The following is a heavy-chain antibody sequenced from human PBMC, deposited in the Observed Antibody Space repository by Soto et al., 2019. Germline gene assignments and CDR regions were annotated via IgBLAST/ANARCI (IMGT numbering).Heavy chain of an antibody. J-gene: IGHJ4*02. CDR3: ARDGRVPAAIRFDY. Sequence: PGGSLRLSCAASGFPCSSYSMNWVRQATGKGLEWVSSISSSSSYIYYADSVKGRFTISRDNAKNSLYLQMNSLRAEDTAVYYCARDGRVPAAIRFDYWGQGTLVTVSS. D-gene: IGHD2-2*01. V-gene: IGHV3-21*01. CDR2: ISSSSSYI. CDR1: GFPCSSYS.